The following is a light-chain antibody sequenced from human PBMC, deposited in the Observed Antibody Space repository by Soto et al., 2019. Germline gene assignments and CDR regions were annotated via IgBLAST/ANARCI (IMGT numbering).Light chain of an antibody. CDR2: GTT. Sequence: QSVLTQPPSVSLAPGQTVTISCTGSSSYDVHWYRQLPGTAPKLLIYGTTNRPSGVPDRFSGSKSGTSASLAITGLQPEDEADYYCQSYDSSLGVSYVFGTGTKVTVL. V-gene: IGLV1-40*01. CDR3: QSYDSSLGVSYV. J-gene: IGLJ1*01. CDR1: SSYD.